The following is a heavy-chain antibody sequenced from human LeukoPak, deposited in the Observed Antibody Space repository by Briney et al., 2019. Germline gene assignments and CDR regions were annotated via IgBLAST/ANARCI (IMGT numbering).Heavy chain of an antibody. CDR3: ARHDPTGDYYLDY. D-gene: IGHD4-17*01. J-gene: IGHJ4*02. Sequence: GESLQISCKGSGSSFTSYWIGWVRQVPGKGLEWMGIIYPGDSDTRYSPSFQGQVTISVDKSLSTASLQSSSLKASDTAMYYCARHDPTGDYYLDYWGQGTLVTVSS. CDR1: GSSFTSYW. CDR2: IYPGDSDT. V-gene: IGHV5-51*01.